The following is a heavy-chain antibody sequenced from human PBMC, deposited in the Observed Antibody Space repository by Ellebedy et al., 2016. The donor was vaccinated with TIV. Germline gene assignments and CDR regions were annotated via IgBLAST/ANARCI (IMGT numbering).Heavy chain of an antibody. CDR1: GFTVSDNY. D-gene: IGHD6-13*01. CDR2: INRSGSTT. V-gene: IGHV3-23*01. CDR3: AKEAAGTHSFDY. Sequence: GESLKISCAASGFTVSDNYLSWVRQTPGKGLEWVSTINRSGSTTYTADSVKGRFAISRDNSKNTLYLQMNSLRAEDTAVYYCAKEAAGTHSFDYWGQGTLVTVSS. J-gene: IGHJ4*02.